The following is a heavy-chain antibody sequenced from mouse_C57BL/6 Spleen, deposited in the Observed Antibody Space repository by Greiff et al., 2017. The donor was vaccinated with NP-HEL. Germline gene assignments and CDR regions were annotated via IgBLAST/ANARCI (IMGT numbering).Heavy chain of an antibody. D-gene: IGHD2-5*01. J-gene: IGHJ3*01. CDR3: TTYSNLCAY. CDR2: IDPENGDT. Sequence: EVQLQQSGAELVRPGASVKLSCTASGFNIKDDYMHWVKQRPEQGLEWIGWIDPENGDTEYASKFQGKATITADTSSNTAYLQLSSLTSEDTAVYYCTTYSNLCAYWGQGTLVTVSA. CDR1: GFNIKDDY. V-gene: IGHV14-4*01.